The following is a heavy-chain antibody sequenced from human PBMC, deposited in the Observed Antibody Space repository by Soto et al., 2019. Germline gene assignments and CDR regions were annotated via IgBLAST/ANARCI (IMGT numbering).Heavy chain of an antibody. J-gene: IGHJ4*02. V-gene: IGHV4-30-2*01. CDR1: GASITYGGYS. D-gene: IGHD5-12*01. Sequence: QLQLHQSGSGLVKASQTLSLTCTLSGASITYGGYSWSWIRQPPGKDLEWLGYISHLESTFYNPSFQSRLSLYIDRSKNQFYLKLASMTAADTAVYYCARGGGYDPFDYWGQGTLVTVAS. CDR2: ISHLEST. CDR3: ARGGGYDPFDY.